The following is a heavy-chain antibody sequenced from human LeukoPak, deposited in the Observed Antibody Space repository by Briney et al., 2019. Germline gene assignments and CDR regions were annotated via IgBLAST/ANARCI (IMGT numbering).Heavy chain of an antibody. V-gene: IGHV4-59*01. CDR2: IYYSGST. D-gene: IGHD6-13*01. CDR1: GGSISSYY. J-gene: IGHJ4*02. Sequence: SETLSLTCTVSGGSISSYYWSWIRQPPGKGLEWIGYIYYSGSTNYNPSLKSRVTISVDTSKNQFSLKLSSVTAADTAVYYCARLEAAAGSIDYWGQGTLVTVSS. CDR3: ARLEAAAGSIDY.